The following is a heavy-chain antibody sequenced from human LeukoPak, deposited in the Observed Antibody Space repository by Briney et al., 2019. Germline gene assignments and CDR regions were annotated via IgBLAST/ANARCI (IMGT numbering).Heavy chain of an antibody. V-gene: IGHV3-7*03. Sequence: PGGSLRLSCAASGFTFNRYWMNWVRQAPGKGLEWVANIKQDGSQKYYVDSVKGRFTISRDNDKNSLYLQMDSLRAEDTAVYYCASAARQRWLQIDYWGQGTLVTVSS. CDR2: IKQDGSQK. CDR1: GFTFNRYW. D-gene: IGHD5-24*01. CDR3: ASAARQRWLQIDY. J-gene: IGHJ4*02.